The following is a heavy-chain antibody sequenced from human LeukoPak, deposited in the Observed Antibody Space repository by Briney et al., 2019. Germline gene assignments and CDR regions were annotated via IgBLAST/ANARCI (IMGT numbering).Heavy chain of an antibody. Sequence: ASVKVSCKASGYTFTNYYISWVRQATGQGLEWMGWMNPAGDNAGYAQEFQGRMTLTRDTSVSTVYMELSSLRSEDTAVYYCAKGSEYSSSYLDYWGQGTLVTVSS. CDR1: GYTFTNYY. CDR2: MNPAGDNA. J-gene: IGHJ4*02. D-gene: IGHD6-6*01. V-gene: IGHV1-8*01. CDR3: AKGSEYSSSYLDY.